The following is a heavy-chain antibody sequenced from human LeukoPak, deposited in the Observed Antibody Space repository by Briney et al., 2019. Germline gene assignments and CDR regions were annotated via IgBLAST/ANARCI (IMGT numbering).Heavy chain of an antibody. CDR3: PRAMIHLVVDFGMNV. CDR1: GRSISTYY. V-gene: IGHV4-59*01. CDR2: ISYSGST. J-gene: IGHJ6*02. D-gene: IGHD2-2*01. Sequence: SETLSLTCTVSGRSISTYYWTWIRQPPGKGLEWIGYISYSGSTNYNPSLKSRVTFSVDTSKSQFSLKLSSVTAADSAVYYCPRAMIHLVVDFGMNVWGQGTTVTVSS.